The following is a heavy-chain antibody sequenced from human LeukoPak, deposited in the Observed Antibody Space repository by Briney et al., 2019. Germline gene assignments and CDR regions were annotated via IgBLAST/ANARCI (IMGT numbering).Heavy chain of an antibody. CDR2: ISNDGRRT. V-gene: IGHV3-30*04. D-gene: IGHD1-26*01. CDR3: AREKVGAIDY. J-gene: IGHJ4*02. Sequence: GRSLRLSCAASGFTFSDYVIHWARQAPGKGLEWVAVISNDGRRTYYADSLKGRFTISRDNSKNTVYLQVSSLRAEDTAVYYCAREKVGAIDYRGQGTLVTVS. CDR1: GFTFSDYV.